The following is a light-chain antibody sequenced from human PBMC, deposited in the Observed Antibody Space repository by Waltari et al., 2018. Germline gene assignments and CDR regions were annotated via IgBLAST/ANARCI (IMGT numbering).Light chain of an antibody. V-gene: IGKV1-39*01. CDR1: QSISSY. Sequence: DIQMTQSPSSLSASVGDRVTITCRASQSISSYLNWYQQKPGKAPNLLIYAASSLQSGVPSRFSGSGSGTDFTLTISSLQPEDFATYYCQQSYSTPRGYTFGQGTKLEIK. J-gene: IGKJ2*01. CDR3: QQSYSTPRGYT. CDR2: AAS.